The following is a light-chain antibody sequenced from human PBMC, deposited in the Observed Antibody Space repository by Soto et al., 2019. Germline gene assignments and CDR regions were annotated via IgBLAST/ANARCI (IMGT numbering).Light chain of an antibody. Sequence: QSALTQPASLSGSPGQSITISCTGTSSDIGAYDYVSWFQQHPGKAPKLMISEVSNRPSGVSNRFSGSKSGNTASLTISGLQAEDEADYYCSSYTSSSILYVFGTGTKLTVL. CDR1: SSDIGAYDY. CDR2: EVS. J-gene: IGLJ1*01. CDR3: SSYTSSSILYV. V-gene: IGLV2-14*01.